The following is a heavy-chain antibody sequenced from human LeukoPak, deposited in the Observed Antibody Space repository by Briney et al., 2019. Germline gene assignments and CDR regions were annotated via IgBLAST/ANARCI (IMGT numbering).Heavy chain of an antibody. J-gene: IGHJ4*02. D-gene: IGHD6-13*01. CDR1: VGSIRSTNHY. Sequence: PAETLSLTCTVSVGSIRSTNHYWAWIRQPPGKGLEWLGSIYYTGSAYHNPSLKSRLTLSVDTSKNQFSLSLTSVTATDTAVYYCARQKGSASSWAGFDYWVQGTLVTVSA. V-gene: IGHV4-39*01. CDR3: ARQKGSASSWAGFDY. CDR2: IYYTGSA.